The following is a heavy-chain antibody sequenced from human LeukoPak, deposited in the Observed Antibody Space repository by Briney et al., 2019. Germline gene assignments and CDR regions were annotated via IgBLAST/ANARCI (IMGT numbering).Heavy chain of an antibody. J-gene: IGHJ4*02. CDR3: ARVQRDGYWLGL. CDR1: GGSMTNYY. CDR2: IYYSGST. V-gene: IGHV4-59*01. Sequence: SETLSLTCTVSGGSMTNYYWGWIRQPPGKGLEWIGYIYYSGSTNYNPSLKSRVTISVDTSKNQFSLKLSSVTAADTAVYYCARVQRDGYWLGLWGQGTLVTVSS. D-gene: IGHD5-24*01.